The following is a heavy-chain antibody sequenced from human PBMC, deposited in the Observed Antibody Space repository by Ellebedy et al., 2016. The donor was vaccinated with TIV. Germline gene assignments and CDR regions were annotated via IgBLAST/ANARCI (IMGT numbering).Heavy chain of an antibody. V-gene: IGHV3-66*01. D-gene: IGHD2-2*01. CDR1: GFTVNTNY. CDR3: ARGIRDHYAVDV. Sequence: GESLKISCAASGFTVNTNYMTWVRQPPGQGLEWVSLVYSGGTTYYAYSVQGRFTISRDSSKNTLYLEMNSLRDEDTAVYYCARGIRDHYAVDVWGQGTTVTVSS. J-gene: IGHJ6*02. CDR2: VYSGGTT.